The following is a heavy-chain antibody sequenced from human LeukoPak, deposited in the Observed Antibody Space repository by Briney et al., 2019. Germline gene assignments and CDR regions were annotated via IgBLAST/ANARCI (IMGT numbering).Heavy chain of an antibody. V-gene: IGHV3-23*01. D-gene: IGHD6-13*01. CDR3: AKESSWYGGYYFDY. Sequence: GGSLRLSCAASGFTFSSYAMSWVRQAPGKGLEWVSGISGSGDNTYYADSVKGRFTISRDNSKNTLYLQMNSLRAEDTAVYYCAKESSWYGGYYFDYWGQGTLVTVSS. CDR2: ISGSGDNT. J-gene: IGHJ4*02. CDR1: GFTFSSYA.